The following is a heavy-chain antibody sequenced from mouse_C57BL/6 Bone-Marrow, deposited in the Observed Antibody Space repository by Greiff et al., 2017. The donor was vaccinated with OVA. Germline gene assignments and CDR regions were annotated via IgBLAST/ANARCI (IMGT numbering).Heavy chain of an antibody. CDR3: ASAVFAY. CDR2: IDPETGGT. J-gene: IGHJ3*01. CDR1: GYTFTDYE. V-gene: IGHV1-15*01. Sequence: QVQLQQSGAELVRPGASVTLSCKASGYTFTDYEMHWVKQTPVHGLEWIGAIDPETGGTAYNRKFKGKATLTVDTSSSTAYMQLSSLTSEDSAVYYCASAVFAYWGQGTLVTVSA.